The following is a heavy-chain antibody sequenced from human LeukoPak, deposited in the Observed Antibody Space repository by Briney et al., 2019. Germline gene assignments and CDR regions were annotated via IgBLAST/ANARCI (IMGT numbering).Heavy chain of an antibody. CDR2: INLSGST. Sequence: PSETLSLTCTVSGGSISSFYWSWIRQPAGKRLEWIGRIYISENIGRINLSGSTNYNPSLKSRVIMTVDTSKNQFSLNMTSVTAADTAVYYCATNTGVPSAFDIWGQGTMVTVSS. V-gene: IGHV4-4*07. CDR3: ATNTGVPSAFDI. J-gene: IGHJ3*02. CDR1: GGSISSFY. D-gene: IGHD3-3*01.